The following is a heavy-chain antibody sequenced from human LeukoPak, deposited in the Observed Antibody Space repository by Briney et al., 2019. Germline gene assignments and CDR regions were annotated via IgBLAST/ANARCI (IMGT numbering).Heavy chain of an antibody. V-gene: IGHV4-59*08. CDR1: GGSISSYY. D-gene: IGHD5-24*01. J-gene: IGHJ3*02. CDR3: ARRREMATNTGPGAFDI. Sequence: SETLSLTCTVSGGSISSYYWSWIRQPPGKGLEWIGYIYYSGSTNYNPSLKSRVTISVDTSKNQFSLKLSSVTAADTAVYYCARRREMATNTGPGAFDIWGQGTMVTVSS. CDR2: IYYSGST.